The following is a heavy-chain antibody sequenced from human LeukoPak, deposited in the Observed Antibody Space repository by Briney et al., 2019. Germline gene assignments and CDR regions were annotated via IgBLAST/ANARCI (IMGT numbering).Heavy chain of an antibody. D-gene: IGHD3-3*01. Sequence: ASVKVSCKASGYTFTGYYMHWVRQAPGQGLEWMGWINPNSGGTNYAQKFQGRVTMTRDTSISTAYMELSRLRSDDTAVYYCARTTAGYYDFWSGYLDYWGQGTLVTVSS. CDR3: ARTTAGYYDFWSGYLDY. V-gene: IGHV1-2*02. J-gene: IGHJ4*02. CDR2: INPNSGGT. CDR1: GYTFTGYY.